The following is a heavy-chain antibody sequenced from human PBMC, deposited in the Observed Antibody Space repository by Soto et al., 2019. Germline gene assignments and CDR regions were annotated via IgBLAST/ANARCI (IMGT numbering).Heavy chain of an antibody. CDR1: RYTFTSYA. CDR2: INAGNGNT. Sequence: QVQLVQSGAEVKKPGASVKVSCKASRYTFTSYAMHWVRQAPGQRLEWMGWINAGNGNTKYSQKFQGRVTITSDKSASTAYMELSSLRSEDTAVYYCARDNKGWLSGGNFDLSGQGTLVTVAA. D-gene: IGHD5-12*01. CDR3: ARDNKGWLSGGNFDL. J-gene: IGHJ4*02. V-gene: IGHV1-3*01.